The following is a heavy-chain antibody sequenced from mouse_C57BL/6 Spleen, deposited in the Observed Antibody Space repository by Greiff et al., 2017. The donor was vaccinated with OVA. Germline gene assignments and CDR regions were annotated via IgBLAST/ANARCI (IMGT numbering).Heavy chain of an antibody. CDR1: GYTFTSYW. J-gene: IGHJ4*01. D-gene: IGHD4-1*01. Sequence: VQLQQPGAELVKPGASVKLSCKASGYTFTSYWMQWVKQRPGQGLEWIGEIDPSDSYTNYNQKFKGKATLTVDTSSSTAYMQLSSLTSEDSAVYYCARGMGRDYYAMDYWGQGTSVTVSS. V-gene: IGHV1-50*01. CDR2: IDPSDSYT. CDR3: ARGMGRDYYAMDY.